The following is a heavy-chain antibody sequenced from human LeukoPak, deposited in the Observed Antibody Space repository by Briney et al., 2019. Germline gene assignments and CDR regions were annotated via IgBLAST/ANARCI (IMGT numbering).Heavy chain of an antibody. D-gene: IGHD4-17*01. CDR3: ARGDRLRGLGNY. J-gene: IGHJ4*02. CDR1: GGSISSGGYY. Sequence: PSQTLSLTCTVSGGSISSGGYYWSWIRQHPGKGLEWIGYIYYSGSTYYNPSLKSRVTISVDTSKNQFSLKLSSVTAADTAVYYCARGDRLRGLGNYWGQGTLVTVSS. V-gene: IGHV4-31*03. CDR2: IYYSGST.